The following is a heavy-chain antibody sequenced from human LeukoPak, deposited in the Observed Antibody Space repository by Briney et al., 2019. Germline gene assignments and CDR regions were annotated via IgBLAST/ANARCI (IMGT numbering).Heavy chain of an antibody. D-gene: IGHD2-2*01. CDR1: GFTFDDYC. CDR3: ARGGTSGYSSTRHFWGGNYYFDY. J-gene: IGHJ4*02. Sequence: GGSLRLSCGASGFTFDDYCMSWVRQAPGQGLEWVANINQDGGETYYLDSAKGRFTISRDNARNSLYLQVNSLRAEDTAVYYCARGGTSGYSSTRHFWGGNYYFDYWGQGSLVTVSS. CDR2: INQDGGET. V-gene: IGHV3-7*01.